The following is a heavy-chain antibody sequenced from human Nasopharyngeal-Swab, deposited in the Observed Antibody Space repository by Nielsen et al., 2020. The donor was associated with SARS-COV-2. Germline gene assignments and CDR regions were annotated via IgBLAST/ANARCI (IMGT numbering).Heavy chain of an antibody. V-gene: IGHV4-59*13. J-gene: IGHJ5*02. D-gene: IGHD6-6*01. CDR3: ARERIAARLPDRWFDP. CDR2: IYYSGST. Sequence: PGKGLEWIGYIYYSGSTNYNPSPKSRVTISVDTSKNQFSLKLSSVTAADTAVYYCARERIAARLPDRWFDPWGQGTLVTVSS.